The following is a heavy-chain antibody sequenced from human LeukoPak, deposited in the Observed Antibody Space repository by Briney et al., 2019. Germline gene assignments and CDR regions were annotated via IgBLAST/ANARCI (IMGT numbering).Heavy chain of an antibody. J-gene: IGHJ4*02. CDR3: AVHLPGDYLDR. Sequence: ASVKVSCKASGYTFTSYGVSWVRQATGQGLEWMGWMNPDSGNAGFAQKFQGRVTMTRNTSITTAYMELSSLRSEDTAVYYCAVHLPGDYLDRWGQGTLVTVSS. V-gene: IGHV1-8*01. CDR1: GYTFTSYG. CDR2: MNPDSGNA.